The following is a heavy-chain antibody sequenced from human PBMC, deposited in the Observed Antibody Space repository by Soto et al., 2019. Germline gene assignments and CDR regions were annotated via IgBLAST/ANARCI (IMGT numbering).Heavy chain of an antibody. CDR3: ARSAGTAIYYYGMDV. D-gene: IGHD5-18*01. CDR1: GGTFSSYA. CDR2: IIPIIGTA. J-gene: IGHJ6*02. Sequence: SVKVSCKASGGTFSSYAISWVRQAPGQGLEWMGGIIPIIGTANYAQKFQGRVTITADKSTSTAYMELSSLRSEDTAVYYCARSAGTAIYYYGMDVWGQGTTVTVSS. V-gene: IGHV1-69*06.